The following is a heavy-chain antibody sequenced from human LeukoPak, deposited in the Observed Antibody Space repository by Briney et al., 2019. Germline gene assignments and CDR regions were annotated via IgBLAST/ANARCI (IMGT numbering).Heavy chain of an antibody. CDR2: VYTSGST. J-gene: IGHJ4*02. D-gene: IGHD1-14*01. Sequence: SETLSLTCTASGDSISSGSYYWSWIRQPAGKGLEWIGRVYTSGSTNYNPSLRSRVTISVDSSKNQFSLKLNSVTAADTAVYYCARAPRAYNIRFDYWGQGTLVTVSS. V-gene: IGHV4-61*02. CDR3: ARAPRAYNIRFDY. CDR1: GDSISSGSYY.